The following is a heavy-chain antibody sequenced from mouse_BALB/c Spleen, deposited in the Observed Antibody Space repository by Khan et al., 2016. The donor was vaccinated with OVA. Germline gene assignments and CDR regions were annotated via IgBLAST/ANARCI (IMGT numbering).Heavy chain of an antibody. CDR1: GFNIKDTY. CDR2: IDPANGNT. J-gene: IGHJ3*01. CDR3: VRDYWDVFAY. D-gene: IGHD4-1*01. Sequence: EVQLQQSGAELVKPGASVKLSCTASGFNIKDTYMHWVKQRPEQGLEWIGRIDPANGNTKYDPKFQGKATITADTSSNTAYLQLSSLTSEDTAVYSCVRDYWDVFAYWGQGTLVTVAA. V-gene: IGHV14-3*02.